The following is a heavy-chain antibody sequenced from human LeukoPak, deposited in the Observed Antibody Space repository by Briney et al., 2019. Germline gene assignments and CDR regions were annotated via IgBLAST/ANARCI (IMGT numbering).Heavy chain of an antibody. CDR1: GFTFSSYS. Sequence: PGGSLRLSCAASGFTFSSYSMNWVRQAPGKGLEWVSYISSSSSTIYYADSVKGRFTISRDNAKNSLYLQMNSLRAEDTAVYYCARVRSTVFFDYWGQGTLVTVSS. V-gene: IGHV3-48*01. J-gene: IGHJ4*02. CDR3: ARVRSTVFFDY. CDR2: ISSSSSTI. D-gene: IGHD5/OR15-5a*01.